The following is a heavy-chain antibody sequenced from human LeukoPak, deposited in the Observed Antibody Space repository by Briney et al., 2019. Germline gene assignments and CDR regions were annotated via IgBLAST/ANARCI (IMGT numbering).Heavy chain of an antibody. J-gene: IGHJ6*02. D-gene: IGHD1-26*01. CDR2: INHGGST. Sequence: SETLSLTCAVYGGSFSGYYWSWIRQPPGKGLEWIGEINHGGSTNYNPSLKSRVTISVDTSKNQFSLKLSSVTAADTAVYYCARDGGSYYIYYYYGMDVWGQGTTVTVSS. V-gene: IGHV4-34*01. CDR1: GGSFSGYY. CDR3: ARDGGSYYIYYYYGMDV.